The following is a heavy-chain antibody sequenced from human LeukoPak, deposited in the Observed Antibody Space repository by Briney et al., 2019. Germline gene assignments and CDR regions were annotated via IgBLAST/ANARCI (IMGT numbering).Heavy chain of an antibody. V-gene: IGHV3-23*01. CDR3: ASNNYYDSSGYPPFDY. J-gene: IGHJ4*02. CDR1: GFTFSSYA. D-gene: IGHD3-22*01. Sequence: GGSLRLSCAASGFTFSSYAMSWVRQAPGKGLEWVSAISGSGGSTYYADSVKGRFTISRDNSKNTLYLQMNSLRAEDTAVYYCASNNYYDSSGYPPFDYWGQGTLVTVSS. CDR2: ISGSGGST.